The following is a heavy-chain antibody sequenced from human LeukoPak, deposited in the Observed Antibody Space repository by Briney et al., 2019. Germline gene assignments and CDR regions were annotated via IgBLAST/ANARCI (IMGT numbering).Heavy chain of an antibody. CDR3: ARSGSSGPSDAFDI. CDR2: IYPSDSDT. CDR1: GYRFTNYW. Sequence: GESLKISCKGSGYRFTNYWIGWVRQMPGKGLEWMGIIYPSDSDTRYSPSFQGPVTISADKSISTAYLRWSSLKASDTAMYYCARSGSSGPSDAFDIWGQGTMVTVSS. J-gene: IGHJ3*02. V-gene: IGHV5-51*01. D-gene: IGHD3-22*01.